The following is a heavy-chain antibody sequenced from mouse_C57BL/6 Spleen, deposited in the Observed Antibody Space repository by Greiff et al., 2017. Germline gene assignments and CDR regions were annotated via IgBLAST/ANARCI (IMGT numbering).Heavy chain of an antibody. D-gene: IGHD3-2*02. V-gene: IGHV1-50*01. CDR2: IDPSDSYT. CDR3: ARGGSSGPLDY. Sequence: QVQLQQPGAELVKPGASVKLSCKASGYTFTSYWMQWVKQRPGQGLEWIGEIDPSDSYTNYNQKFKGKATLTVDTSSRTAYMQLSSQASEDSAVYYCARGGSSGPLDYWGKGTTLTVSS. CDR1: GYTFTSYW. J-gene: IGHJ2*01.